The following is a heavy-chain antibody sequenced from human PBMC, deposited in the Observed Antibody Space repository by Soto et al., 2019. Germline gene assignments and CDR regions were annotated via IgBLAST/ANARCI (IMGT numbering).Heavy chain of an antibody. J-gene: IGHJ3*02. V-gene: IGHV1-69*08. Sequence: QVHLLQAGAEVKKPGSSLKVSCKASGGSFSHYTITWVRQAPGQGLEWMGRIIPILGVAHYAQNFQGRVTITADHSTYTAYMELTSLRSEDTAVYYCARDGNTGYDYAFNIWGQGTLVTVSS. D-gene: IGHD5-12*01. CDR1: GGSFSHYT. CDR2: IIPILGVA. CDR3: ARDGNTGYDYAFNI.